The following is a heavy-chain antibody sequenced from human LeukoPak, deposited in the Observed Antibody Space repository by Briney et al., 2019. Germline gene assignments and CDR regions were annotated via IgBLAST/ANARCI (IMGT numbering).Heavy chain of an antibody. CDR1: DGSISTYY. CDR2: IYNSGST. Sequence: SETLSLTCTVSDGSISTYYWNWIRQPPGKGLEWIGNIYNSGSTDYNPSLKSRVTISVNTSKNQISLKLSSVTAADTAVYYCARDKGPYWYFDLWGRGTLVTVSS. J-gene: IGHJ2*01. CDR3: ARDKGPYWYFDL. V-gene: IGHV4-59*01.